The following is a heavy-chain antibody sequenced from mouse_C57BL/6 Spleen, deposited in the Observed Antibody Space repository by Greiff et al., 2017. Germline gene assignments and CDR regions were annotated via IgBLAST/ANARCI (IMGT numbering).Heavy chain of an antibody. CDR1: GYTFTSYW. D-gene: IGHD1-1*01. CDR3: ARGDYGVFYAMDY. Sequence: QVQLQQPGAELVMPGASVKLSCKASGYTFTSYWMHWVKQRPGQGLEWIGEIDPSDSYTNYNQKFKGKSTLTVDKSSSTAYMQLSSLTSEDSAVXYCARGDYGVFYAMDYWGQGTSVTVSS. CDR2: IDPSDSYT. J-gene: IGHJ4*01. V-gene: IGHV1-69*01.